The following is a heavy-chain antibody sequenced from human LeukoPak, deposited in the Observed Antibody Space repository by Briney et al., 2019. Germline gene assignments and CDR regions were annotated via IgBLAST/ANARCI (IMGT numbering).Heavy chain of an antibody. J-gene: IGHJ6*03. CDR3: ARDRRPYNYYYMDV. V-gene: IGHV1-2*02. D-gene: IGHD3-16*01. CDR2: INPNSGGT. CDR1: GYTFTGYY. Sequence: ASVKVSCKASGYTFTGYYMHWVRQAPGQGLEWMGWINPNSGGTNYAQKFQGRVTMTRDTSISTAYMELSRLRSDDTAVYYCARDRRPYNYYYMDVWGKGTTVTISS.